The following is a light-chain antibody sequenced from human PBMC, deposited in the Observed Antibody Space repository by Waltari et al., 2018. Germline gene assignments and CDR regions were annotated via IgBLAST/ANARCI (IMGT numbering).Light chain of an antibody. CDR3: QQYNSYT. CDR2: GAS. CDR1: QTIYDW. V-gene: IGKV1-5*03. J-gene: IGKJ2*01. Sequence: DIQMTHSPSTLSASVGDRVTITCRASQTIYDWLAWYQQKPGKAPKLLIYGASSLESGVPSRFSGSGSGTEFTLTISSLQPEDFATYYCQQYNSYTFGQGTKLEIK.